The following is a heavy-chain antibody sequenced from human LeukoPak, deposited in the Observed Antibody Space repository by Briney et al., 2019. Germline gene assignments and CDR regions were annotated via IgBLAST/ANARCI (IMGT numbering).Heavy chain of an antibody. D-gene: IGHD3-10*01. V-gene: IGHV1-24*01. Sequence: ASVKVSCKVSGYTLTELSMHWVRQAPGKGLEWMGGFDPEDGETIYAQKFQGRVTMTEDTSTDTAYMELSSLRSEDTAVYYCATDAPTYGSGSSYNWFDPWGQGTLVTVSS. J-gene: IGHJ5*02. CDR3: ATDAPTYGSGSSYNWFDP. CDR2: FDPEDGET. CDR1: GYTLTELS.